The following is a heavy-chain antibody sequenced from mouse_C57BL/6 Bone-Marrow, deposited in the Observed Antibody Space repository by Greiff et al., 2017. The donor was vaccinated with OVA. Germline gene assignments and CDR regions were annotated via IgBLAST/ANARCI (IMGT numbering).Heavy chain of an antibody. CDR2: IYPRSGNT. V-gene: IGHV1-81*01. D-gene: IGHD1-1*01. CDR1: GYTFTSYG. J-gene: IGHJ3*01. CDR3: ARRGGSSYGFAY. Sequence: VQLQQSGAELARPGASVKLSCKASGYTFTSYGISWVKQRTGQGLEWIGEIYPRSGNTYYNEKFKGKATLTADKSSSTAYMELRSLTSEDSAVYFCARRGGSSYGFAYWGQGTLVTVSA.